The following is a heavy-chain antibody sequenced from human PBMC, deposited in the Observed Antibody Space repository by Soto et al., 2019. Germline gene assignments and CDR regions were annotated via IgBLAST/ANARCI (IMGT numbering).Heavy chain of an antibody. J-gene: IGHJ6*03. CDR3: AKNPGISYYYYYMDV. Sequence: EVQLLESGGGLVQPGGSLRLSCAASGFTFSSYAMSWVRQAPGKGLEWVSAIRGSGGSTYYADSVKGRFTISRDNSKNTLYLQMNSLRAEDTAVYYCAKNPGISYYYYYMDVWGKGTTVTVSS. D-gene: IGHD1-20*01. CDR1: GFTFSSYA. CDR2: IRGSGGST. V-gene: IGHV3-23*01.